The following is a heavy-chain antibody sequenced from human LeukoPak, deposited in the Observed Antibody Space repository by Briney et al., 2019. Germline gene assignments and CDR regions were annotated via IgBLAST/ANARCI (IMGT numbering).Heavy chain of an antibody. V-gene: IGHV4-34*01. J-gene: IGHJ4*02. CDR2: INHSGST. CDR1: GXSXSGYY. Sequence: TLSLTCAXYGXSXSGYYWSWIRQPPGKGLEWIGEINHSGSTNYNPSLKSRVTISVDTSKNQFSLKLSSVTAADTAVYYCARGIAVADPRLFDYWGQGTLVTVSS. CDR3: ARGIAVADPRLFDY. D-gene: IGHD6-19*01.